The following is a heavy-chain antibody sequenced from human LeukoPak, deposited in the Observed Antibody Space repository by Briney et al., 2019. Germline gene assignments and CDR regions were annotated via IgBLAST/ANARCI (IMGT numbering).Heavy chain of an antibody. CDR2: IFYSGST. CDR1: DDSISNYY. V-gene: IGHV4-59*01. D-gene: IGHD6-19*01. Sequence: SETLSLTCTVSDDSISNYYWSWIRQPPGKGLEWIGYIFYSGSTNYNPSLKGRLTISVDTSKRQFSLKLSSVTAADTAIYYCARAKKGVAGFFGYWGQGTLVTVSS. J-gene: IGHJ4*02. CDR3: ARAKKGVAGFFGY.